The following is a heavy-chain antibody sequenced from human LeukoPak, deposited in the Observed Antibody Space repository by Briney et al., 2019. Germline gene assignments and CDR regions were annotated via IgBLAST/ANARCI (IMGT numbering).Heavy chain of an antibody. CDR2: ISSSSSYI. V-gene: IGHV3-21*01. D-gene: IGHD3-22*01. J-gene: IGHJ4*02. CDR3: ARVFAVRYDSSGYSYYFDY. CDR1: GFTFSSYS. Sequence: GGSLRLSCAASGFTFSSYSMNWVRQAPGKGLEWVSSISSSSSYIYYADSVKGRFTISRDNAKNSLYLQMNSLRAEDTAVYYCARVFAVRYDSSGYSYYFDYWGQGTLVTVSS.